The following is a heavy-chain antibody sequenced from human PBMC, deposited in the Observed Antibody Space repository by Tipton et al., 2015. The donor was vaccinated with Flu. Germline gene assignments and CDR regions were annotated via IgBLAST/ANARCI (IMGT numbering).Heavy chain of an antibody. V-gene: IGHV4-39*06. CDR2: IYYDGNA. J-gene: IGHJ5*02. Sequence: TLSLTCTVSGGTITSSTASWGWIRQPPGKGLEWFGTIYYDGNAYYSPSLRSRITISLATSKNQFPLKMQSVTSADVGMYYSARRDYSNTVSDPKTWFDPWGQKTQLTVVS. D-gene: IGHD4-11*01. CDR1: GGTITSSTAS. CDR3: ARRDYSNTVSDPKTWFDP.